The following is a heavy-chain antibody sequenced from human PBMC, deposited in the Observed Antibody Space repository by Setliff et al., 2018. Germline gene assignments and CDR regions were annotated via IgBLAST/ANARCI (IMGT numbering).Heavy chain of an antibody. Sequence: QAGGSLRLSCAASGFTFSSYAMHWVRQAPGKGLEWVAVISYDGSNKYYADSVKGRFTISRDNSKNTLYLQMNSLRAEDTAVYYCAGLSIVVAPLGYWGQGTLVTVSS. V-gene: IGHV3-30-3*01. CDR3: AGLSIVVAPLGY. CDR1: GFTFSSYA. D-gene: IGHD2-15*01. CDR2: ISYDGSNK. J-gene: IGHJ4*02.